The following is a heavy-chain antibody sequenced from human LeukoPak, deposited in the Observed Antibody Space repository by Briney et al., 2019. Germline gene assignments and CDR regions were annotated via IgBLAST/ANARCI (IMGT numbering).Heavy chain of an antibody. D-gene: IGHD3-22*01. CDR3: ARDYDSSGYYFSGADY. CDR1: GGSISSYY. J-gene: IGHJ4*02. CDR2: IYTSGST. V-gene: IGHV4-4*07. Sequence: SETLSLTCTVSGGSISSYYWSWIRQPAGKGLEWIGRIYTSGSTNYNPSLKSRVTMSVDTSKNQFSLKLSSVTAADTAVYYGARDYDSSGYYFSGADYWGQGTLVTVSS.